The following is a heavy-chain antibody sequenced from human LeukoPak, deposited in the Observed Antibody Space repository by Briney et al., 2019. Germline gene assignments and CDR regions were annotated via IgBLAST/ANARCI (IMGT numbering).Heavy chain of an antibody. CDR1: GYTFTSYA. Sequence: ASVKVSCKASGYTFTSYAMHWVRQAPGQRLEWMGWINAGNGNTKYSQKFQGRVTITRDTSASTAYMELSSLRSEDTAVYYYARGAAAGTFNYWGQGTLVTVSS. J-gene: IGHJ4*02. CDR3: ARGAAAGTFNY. CDR2: INAGNGNT. D-gene: IGHD6-13*01. V-gene: IGHV1-3*01.